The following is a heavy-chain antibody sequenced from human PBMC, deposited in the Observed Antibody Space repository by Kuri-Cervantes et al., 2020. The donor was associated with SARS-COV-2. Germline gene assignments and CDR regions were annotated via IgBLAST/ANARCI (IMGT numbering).Heavy chain of an antibody. J-gene: IGHJ6*02. CDR2: INPNSGGT. V-gene: IGHV1-2*04. CDR1: GYTFTGYY. CDR3: ATGMARGLIQSYYYGMDV. D-gene: IGHD3-10*01. Sequence: ASVKVSCKASGYTFTGYYMHWVRQAPGQGLEWMGWINPNSGGTNYAQKFQGWVTMTRDTSISTVYMELSRLRSDDTAVYYCATGMARGLIQSYYYGMDVWGQGTTVTVSS.